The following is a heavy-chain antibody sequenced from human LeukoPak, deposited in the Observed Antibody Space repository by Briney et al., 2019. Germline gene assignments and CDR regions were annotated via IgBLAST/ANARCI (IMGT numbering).Heavy chain of an antibody. V-gene: IGHV3-73*01. CDR1: GFTFSGSA. CDR2: IRSTANGYAT. Sequence: GGSLRLSRAASGFTFSGSALHWVRQASGKGLEWVGRIRSTANGYATAYAASVKGRFTISRDDSKNTAYLQMDSLKTEDTAVYYCTGNYYGSGSYADFDYWGQGTLVTVSS. D-gene: IGHD3-10*01. CDR3: TGNYYGSGSYADFDY. J-gene: IGHJ4*02.